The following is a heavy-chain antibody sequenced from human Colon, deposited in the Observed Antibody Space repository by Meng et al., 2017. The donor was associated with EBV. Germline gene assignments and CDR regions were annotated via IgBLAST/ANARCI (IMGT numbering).Heavy chain of an antibody. Sequence: QVQLQESGPGLVKPSQTLSLTCGVSGGSISSSGYYWSWIRQPPGKGLEWIGYSYYSGSTYYNPSLKSRVTISVDTSNNQFSLKLSSVTAADTAVYFCARGELLWDYWGQGTRVTVSS. CDR1: GGSISSSGYY. CDR3: ARGELLWDY. V-gene: IGHV4-30-4*01. CDR2: SYYSGST. J-gene: IGHJ4*02. D-gene: IGHD2-2*01.